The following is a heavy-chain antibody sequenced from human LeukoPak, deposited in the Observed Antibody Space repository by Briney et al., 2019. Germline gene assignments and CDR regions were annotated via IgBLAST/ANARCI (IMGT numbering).Heavy chain of an antibody. V-gene: IGHV3-33*01. D-gene: IGHD3-22*01. J-gene: IGHJ4*02. Sequence: GGSLRLSCAASGFTFSSYGMHWVRQAPGKGLEWVAVIWYDGSNKYYADSVKGRFTISRDNSKNTLYLQMNSLRAEDTAVYYCARDNTYYYDSSGYYPLDYWGQGTLVTVSS. CDR2: IWYDGSNK. CDR3: ARDNTYYYDSSGYYPLDY. CDR1: GFTFSSYG.